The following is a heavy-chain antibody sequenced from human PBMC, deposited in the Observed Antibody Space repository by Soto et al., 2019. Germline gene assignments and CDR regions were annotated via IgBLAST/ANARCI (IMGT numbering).Heavy chain of an antibody. J-gene: IGHJ4*02. Sequence: ASVKVSFKDSGYTFTGYYMHWVRPAPGQGLEWMGWINPNSGGTNYAQKFQGRVTMTRDTSISTAYMELSRLRSDDTAVYYCARVSYVYLEFDYWGQGTLVTVSS. CDR2: INPNSGGT. V-gene: IGHV1-2*02. CDR1: GYTFTGYY. CDR3: ARVSYVYLEFDY. D-gene: IGHD5-18*01.